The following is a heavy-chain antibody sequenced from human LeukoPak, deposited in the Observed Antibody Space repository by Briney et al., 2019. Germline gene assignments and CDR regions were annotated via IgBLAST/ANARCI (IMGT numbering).Heavy chain of an antibody. V-gene: IGHV5-51*01. J-gene: IGHJ4*02. CDR1: GYSFTTYW. D-gene: IGHD3-22*01. CDR2: IYPGDSDT. CDR3: ARRFRGDSSGYYYVTPGFDY. Sequence: GESLKISCKGSGYSFTTYWIAWVRRMPGKGLEWMGIIYPGDSDTRYSPSFQGQVTISADKSISTAYLQWSSLKASDTAMYYCARRFRGDSSGYYYVTPGFDYWGQGTLVTISS.